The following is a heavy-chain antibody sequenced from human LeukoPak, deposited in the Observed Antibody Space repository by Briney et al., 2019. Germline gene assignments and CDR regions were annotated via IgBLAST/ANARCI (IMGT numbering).Heavy chain of an antibody. CDR3: ARGRRYYDSSGLI. CDR2: IKQDGSEK. Sequence: GGSLRLSCAASGFTFSSYWMSWVRQAPGKGLEWVANIKQDGSEKYYVDSVKGRFTISRDNAKNPLYLQMSSLRAEDTAVYYCARGRRYYDSSGLIWGQGTMVTVSS. CDR1: GFTFSSYW. V-gene: IGHV3-7*04. D-gene: IGHD3-22*01. J-gene: IGHJ3*02.